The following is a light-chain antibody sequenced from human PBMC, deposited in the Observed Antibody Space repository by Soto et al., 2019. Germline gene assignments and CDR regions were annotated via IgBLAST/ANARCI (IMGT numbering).Light chain of an antibody. CDR1: QSISSSF. CDR2: GAS. Sequence: EFVLTQSPGILSLSPGERATLSCRASQSISSSFLAWYQPKPGQAPRLLIYGASSRGTGIPDRFSGSGSGTDFTLTISRLPPKDFEVYYCQQYGSSPPLTFGGGTKVEIK. J-gene: IGKJ4*01. V-gene: IGKV3-20*01. CDR3: QQYGSSPPLT.